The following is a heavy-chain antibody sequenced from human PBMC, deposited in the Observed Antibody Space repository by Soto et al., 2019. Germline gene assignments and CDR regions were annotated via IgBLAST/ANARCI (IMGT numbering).Heavy chain of an antibody. V-gene: IGHV4-59*01. CDR1: GGSISSYY. D-gene: IGHD5-18*01. J-gene: IGHJ4*02. CDR2: IYYSGST. CDR3: ARESGSGYSYGLLDY. Sequence: SETLSLTSTVSGGSISSYYWSWIRQPPGKGLEWIGYIYYSGSTNYNPSLKSRVTISVDTSKNQFSLKLSSVTAADTAVYYCARESGSGYSYGLLDYWGQGTLVTVSS.